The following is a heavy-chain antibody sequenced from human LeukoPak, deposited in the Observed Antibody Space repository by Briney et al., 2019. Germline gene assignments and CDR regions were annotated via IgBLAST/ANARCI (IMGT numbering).Heavy chain of an antibody. CDR3: ARAPPLYYGSGSYYER. V-gene: IGHV4-59*01. D-gene: IGHD3-10*01. Sequence: SETLSLTCTVSGGSISSYYWSWIRQPPGKGLEWIGYIYYSGSTNYNPSLKSRVTISVETSKNQFSLKLSSVTAADTAVYYCARAPPLYYGSGSYYERWGQGTLVTVSS. J-gene: IGHJ4*02. CDR1: GGSISSYY. CDR2: IYYSGST.